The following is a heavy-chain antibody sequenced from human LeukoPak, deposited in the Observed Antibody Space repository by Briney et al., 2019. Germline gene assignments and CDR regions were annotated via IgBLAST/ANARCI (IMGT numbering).Heavy chain of an antibody. Sequence: PGGSLRLSCAASGFAFRTYSMHWVRQAPGKGLEWLAVITYDGKVQHYTDSVKGQFTVSRDNSKRTLYLQMISLRPEDTGFYYCARGERAGATYYLDAWGRGTLVTVSS. CDR3: ARGERAGATYYLDA. J-gene: IGHJ4*02. CDR1: GFAFRTYS. D-gene: IGHD1-26*01. V-gene: IGHV3-30*04. CDR2: ITYDGKVQ.